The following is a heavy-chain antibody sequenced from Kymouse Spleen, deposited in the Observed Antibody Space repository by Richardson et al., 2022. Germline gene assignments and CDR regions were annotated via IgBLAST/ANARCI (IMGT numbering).Heavy chain of an antibody. Sequence: QVQLVESGGGVVQPGRSLRLSCAASGFTFSSYGMHWVRQAPGKGLEWVAVISYDGSNKYYADSVKGRFTISRDNSKNTLYLQMNSLRAEDTAVYYCAKDRSGCPCYFDYWGQGTLVTVSS. CDR1: GFTFSSYG. CDR2: ISYDGSNK. J-gene: IGHJ4*02. D-gene: IGHD6-19*01. V-gene: IGHV3-30*18. CDR3: AKDRSGCPCYFDY.